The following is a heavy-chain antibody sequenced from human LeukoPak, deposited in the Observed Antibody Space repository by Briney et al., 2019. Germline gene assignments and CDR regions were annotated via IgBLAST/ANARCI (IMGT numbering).Heavy chain of an antibody. J-gene: IGHJ4*02. V-gene: IGHV1-2*06. CDR2: INSNSGGT. Sequence: ASVKVSCKASGYNFNDYCMHWVRQAPGQGLEWMGRINSNSGGTSYAQNFQGRVTMTRDTSISTAYMEVSGLTSDDTAVYYCARGGSGSGYLYYFDSWAREPWSPSPQ. CDR3: ARGGSGSGYLYYFDS. CDR1: GYNFNDYC. D-gene: IGHD3-10*01.